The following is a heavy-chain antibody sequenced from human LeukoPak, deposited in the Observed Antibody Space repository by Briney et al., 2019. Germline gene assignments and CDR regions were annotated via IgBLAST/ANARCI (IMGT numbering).Heavy chain of an antibody. Sequence: GASVKVSCKASGGTFSSYAISWVRQAPGQGLEWMGGIIPIFGTANYAQKFQGRVTITTDESTSTAYMELSSLRSEDTAVYYCASSGSYLLTPAWYWGQGTLVTVSS. J-gene: IGHJ4*02. V-gene: IGHV1-69*05. D-gene: IGHD3-10*01. CDR2: IIPIFGTA. CDR3: ASSGSYLLTPAWY. CDR1: GGTFSSYA.